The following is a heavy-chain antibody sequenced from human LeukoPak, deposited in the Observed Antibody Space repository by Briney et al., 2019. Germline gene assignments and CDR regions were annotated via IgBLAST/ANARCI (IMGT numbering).Heavy chain of an antibody. CDR2: ISGSGGST. CDR3: AKDPPTFYYDTSGYYPGYY. J-gene: IGHJ4*02. D-gene: IGHD3-22*01. CDR1: GFTFSSYA. Sequence: GGTLRLSCAASGFTFSSYAMCWGRQTPGEGLEWVSAISGSGGSTYYAESRKGRFTISRDNSKNTLYLQMNSLRAEDTAVYYCAKDPPTFYYDTSGYYPGYYWGQGTLVTVCS. V-gene: IGHV3-23*01.